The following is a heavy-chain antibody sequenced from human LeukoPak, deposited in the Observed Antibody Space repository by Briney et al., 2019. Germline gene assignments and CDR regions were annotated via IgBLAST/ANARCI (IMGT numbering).Heavy chain of an antibody. D-gene: IGHD3/OR15-3a*01. CDR2: IIPIFGTA. CDR3: ATPDFSAINSYYYGMDV. J-gene: IGHJ6*02. Sequence: SVKVSCKASGYTFTSYGISWVRQAPGQGLEWMGGIIPIFGTANYAQKFQGRVTIIADESTSTAYMELSSLRSEDTAVYYCATPDFSAINSYYYGMDVWGQGTTVTVSS. V-gene: IGHV1-69*13. CDR1: GYTFTSYG.